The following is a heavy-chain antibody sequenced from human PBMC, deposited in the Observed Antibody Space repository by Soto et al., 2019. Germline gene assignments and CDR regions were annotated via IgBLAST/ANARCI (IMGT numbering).Heavy chain of an antibody. D-gene: IGHD2-15*01. CDR3: ARDLTVVRFDP. V-gene: IGHV3-21*01. J-gene: IGHJ5*02. CDR2: ISSSSSYI. Sequence: EVQLVESGGGLVKPGGSLRLSCAASGFTFSSYSMNWVRQAPGKGLEWVSSISSSSSYIYYADSVKGRFSISRDNAKNSLYLQMNSLRAEDTAVYYCARDLTVVRFDPWGQGTLVTVSS. CDR1: GFTFSSYS.